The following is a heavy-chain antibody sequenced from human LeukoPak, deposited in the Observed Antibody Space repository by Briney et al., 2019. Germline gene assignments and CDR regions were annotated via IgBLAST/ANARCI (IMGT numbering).Heavy chain of an antibody. V-gene: IGHV3-48*02. J-gene: IGHJ4*02. CDR3: ARRISGSYLDY. D-gene: IGHD3-10*01. CDR1: GFAFSTYG. CDR2: ITSRSTT. Sequence: GGSLRLSCAASGFAFSTYGMNWVRQAPGKGLEWISYITSRSTTYYADSVRGRFTISRDNAKNSLYLEMNGLRDDDTAVYYCARRISGSYLDYWGRGTLVTVSS.